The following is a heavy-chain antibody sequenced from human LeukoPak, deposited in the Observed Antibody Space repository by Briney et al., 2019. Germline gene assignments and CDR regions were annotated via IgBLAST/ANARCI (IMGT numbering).Heavy chain of an antibody. Sequence: GGSLRLSCAASGFSFSSYAMGWVRQAPGKGLEWVSAISASGANTNYADSVRGRFTISRDNSKRQVYLQMNSLRVEDTAIYYCAKGKINHNGAFDVWGQGTRVTASS. V-gene: IGHV3-23*01. CDR1: GFSFSSYA. J-gene: IGHJ3*01. CDR2: ISASGANT. D-gene: IGHD2-8*01. CDR3: AKGKINHNGAFDV.